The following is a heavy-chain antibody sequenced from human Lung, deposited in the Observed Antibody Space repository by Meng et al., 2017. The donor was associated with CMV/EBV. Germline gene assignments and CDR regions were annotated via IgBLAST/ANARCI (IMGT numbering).Heavy chain of an antibody. D-gene: IGHD3-22*01. Sequence: ASXXVSXKASGYTFNNYAIITWVRQVPGEGLEWMGQISTYTGNTIYAQKLQGRVTMTTDTSTSTAYMELRSLRSDDSSVYYCAREYDGSGNYGMDVWGQGXTVTVSS. J-gene: IGHJ6*02. CDR2: ISTYTGNT. CDR1: GYTFNNYA. CDR3: AREYDGSGNYGMDV. V-gene: IGHV1-18*01.